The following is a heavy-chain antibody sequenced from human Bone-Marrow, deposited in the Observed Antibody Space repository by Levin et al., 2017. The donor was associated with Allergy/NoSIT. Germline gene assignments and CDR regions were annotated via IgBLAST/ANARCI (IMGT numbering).Heavy chain of an antibody. CDR3: AKELIGRHSIGPTNDAFDM. D-gene: IGHD3-22*01. J-gene: IGHJ3*02. CDR2: ISWNSGRL. V-gene: IGHV3-9*01. CDR1: GFTFEDYA. Sequence: GGSLRLSCAASGFTFEDYAMHWVRQAPGKGLEWVSVISWNSGRLGYADSVKGRYTISRDNAKNFLYLQMNSLRAEDTALYYCAKELIGRHSIGPTNDAFDMWGQGTMVTVSS.